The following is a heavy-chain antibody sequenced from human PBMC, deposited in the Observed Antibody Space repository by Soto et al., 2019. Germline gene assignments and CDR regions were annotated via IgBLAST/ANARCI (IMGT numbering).Heavy chain of an antibody. J-gene: IGHJ4*02. Sequence: QLQLQESGPGLVKPSETLSLTCTVSGGSIGSSDYYWGWIRQPPGKGLEWIGNIYDSGSTSYNPSLKSRVTISVDTSKNQVSLKVSSVTAADTAMHICVGGYPWVGFDYWGQGTLVTVSS. V-gene: IGHV4-39*01. D-gene: IGHD2-15*01. CDR2: IYDSGST. CDR1: GGSIGSSDYY. CDR3: VGGYPWVGFDY.